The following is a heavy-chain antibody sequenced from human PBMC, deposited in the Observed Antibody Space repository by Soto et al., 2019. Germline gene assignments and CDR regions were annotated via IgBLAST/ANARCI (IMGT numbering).Heavy chain of an antibody. CDR1: GYTFTSYD. CDR2: MNPNSGNT. D-gene: IGHD6-25*01. CDR3: ARSAVLTYYYYNGMDV. J-gene: IGHJ6*02. V-gene: IGHV1-8*01. Sequence: QVQLVQSGAEVKKPGASVKVSCKASGYTFTSYDINWVRQATGQGLEWMGWMNPNSGNTGYAQKFQGRVTMTRNTXIXXAYMELRSLRSEDTAVYYCARSAVLTYYYYNGMDVWGQGTTVTVSS.